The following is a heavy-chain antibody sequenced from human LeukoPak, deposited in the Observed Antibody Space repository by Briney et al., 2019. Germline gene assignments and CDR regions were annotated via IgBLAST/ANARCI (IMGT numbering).Heavy chain of an antibody. D-gene: IGHD5-18*01. CDR3: ARGVRTAMVPFDY. CDR2: IHPNSGGT. Sequence: ASVKVSCKGSGYTFTGYYIHWGRQAPGERLVWMGWIHPNSGGTNYAQKLPGWVTMTRDTSISTAYMELSRLRSDDTAVYYCARGVRTAMVPFDYWGQGTLVTVSS. V-gene: IGHV1-2*04. J-gene: IGHJ4*02. CDR1: GYTFTGYY.